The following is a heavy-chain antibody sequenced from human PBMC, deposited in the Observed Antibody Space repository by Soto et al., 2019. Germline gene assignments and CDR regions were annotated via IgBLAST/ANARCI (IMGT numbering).Heavy chain of an antibody. CDR1: GGSISSGDYY. CDR2: IYYSGST. J-gene: IGHJ5*02. Sequence: PSETLSLTCTVSGGSISSGDYYWSWIRQPPGKGLEWIGYIYYSGSTYYNPSLKSRVTISVDTSKNQFSLKLSSVTAADTAVYYCARHSEGTMRFDPWGQGTLVTVSS. D-gene: IGHD3-10*01. V-gene: IGHV4-30-4*01. CDR3: ARHSEGTMRFDP.